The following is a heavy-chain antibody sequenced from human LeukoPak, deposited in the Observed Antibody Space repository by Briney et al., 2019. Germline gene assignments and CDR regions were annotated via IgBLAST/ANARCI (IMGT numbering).Heavy chain of an antibody. CDR2: THYSGST. J-gene: IGHJ4*02. CDR3: ATETITMIRGQPFHY. CDR1: GGSISSYY. V-gene: IGHV4-59*12. Sequence: SETLSLTCTVSGGSISSYYWSWLRQPPGKGLEYIGYTHYSGSTNYNPSLKSRVTISVDTSKNQFSLMLNSVTAADTAFYYCATETITMIRGQPFHYWGPGTLVTVSS. D-gene: IGHD3-10*01.